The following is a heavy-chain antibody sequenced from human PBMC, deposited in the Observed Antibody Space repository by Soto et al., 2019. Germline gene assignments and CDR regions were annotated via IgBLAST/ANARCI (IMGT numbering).Heavy chain of an antibody. V-gene: IGHV1-18*01. Sequence: ASVKVSCKASGYTFSSYGISWVRQAPGQGLEWMGWISSYNGNTNYAQKVQGRVTMTIDTSTSTAYMELRTLRSDDTAVYYCARVIGWDYGDPSGTDYYYHGMDVWGQGTTVTVSS. CDR3: ARVIGWDYGDPSGTDYYYHGMDV. CDR2: ISSYNGNT. D-gene: IGHD4-17*01. J-gene: IGHJ6*02. CDR1: GYTFSSYG.